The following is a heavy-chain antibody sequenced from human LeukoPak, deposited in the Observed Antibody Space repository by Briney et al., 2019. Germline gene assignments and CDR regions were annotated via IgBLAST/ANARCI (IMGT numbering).Heavy chain of an antibody. D-gene: IGHD3-9*01. CDR2: ISYDGSNK. V-gene: IGHV3-30*04. CDR3: ASLSPTPYNYYYYGMDV. Sequence: GGSLRLSCAASGFTFGSYAMHWVRQAPGKGLEWVAVISYDGSNKYYADSVKGRFTISRDNAKNSLYLQMNSLRAEDTAVYYCASLSPTPYNYYYYGMDVWGQGTTVTVSS. CDR1: GFTFGSYA. J-gene: IGHJ6*02.